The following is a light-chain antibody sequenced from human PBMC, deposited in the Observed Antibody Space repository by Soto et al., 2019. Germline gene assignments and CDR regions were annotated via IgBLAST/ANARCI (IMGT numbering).Light chain of an antibody. CDR3: QQYYSPPTA. J-gene: IGKJ2*01. V-gene: IGKV4-1*01. Sequence: DIVMTQSPDSLAVSLGERATINCKSSQSVLYSSNNKNYIAWYQQKPGQPPKLLIYWASTRESGVPDRFSGSGSGTDFTLTISSLQAEDVAVYYCQQYYSPPTAFAQGTKLEIK. CDR1: QSVLYSSNNKNY. CDR2: WAS.